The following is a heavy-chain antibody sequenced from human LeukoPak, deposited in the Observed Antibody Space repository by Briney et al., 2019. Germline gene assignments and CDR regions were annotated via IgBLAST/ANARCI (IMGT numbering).Heavy chain of an antibody. CDR2: INWNGGST. CDR1: GFTFDDYG. CDR3: ARATHYYGSGSYYRQFDY. J-gene: IGHJ4*02. V-gene: IGHV3-20*04. D-gene: IGHD3-10*01. Sequence: GGSLRLSCAASGFTFDDYGMSWVRHAPGKGLEWGSGINWNGGSTDYADSVKGRFTISRDNAKSSLYLQMNSLRAEDTALYYCARATHYYGSGSYYRQFDYWGQGTLVTVSS.